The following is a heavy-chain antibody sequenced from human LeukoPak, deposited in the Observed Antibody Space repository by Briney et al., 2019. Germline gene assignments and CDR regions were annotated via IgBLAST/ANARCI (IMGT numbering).Heavy chain of an antibody. J-gene: IGHJ6*03. CDR1: GFTFSDYY. CDR2: ISSSGSTI. V-gene: IGHV3-11*04. Sequence: GGSLRLSSAASGFTFSDYYMSWLRQAPGKGLEGVSYISSSGSTIYYADSVKGRFTISRDNAKNSLYLQMNSLRAEDTAVYYCARTVAGAYYYYYYMDVWGKGTTVTVSS. D-gene: IGHD6-19*01. CDR3: ARTVAGAYYYYYYMDV.